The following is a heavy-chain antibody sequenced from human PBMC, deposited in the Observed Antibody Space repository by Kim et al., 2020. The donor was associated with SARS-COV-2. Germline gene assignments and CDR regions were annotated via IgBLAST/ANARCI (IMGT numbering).Heavy chain of an antibody. V-gene: IGHV3-9*01. Sequence: GGSLRLSCAASGFTFDDYAMHWVRQAPGKGLEWVSGISRNSGSIGYADSVKGRFTISIDNATNSLYLQMNSLRAEDTALYYCAKDRRSVAALFDYWGQGTLVTVSS. CDR2: ISRNSGSI. CDR1: GFTFDDYA. J-gene: IGHJ4*02. CDR3: AKDRRSVAALFDY. D-gene: IGHD6-19*01.